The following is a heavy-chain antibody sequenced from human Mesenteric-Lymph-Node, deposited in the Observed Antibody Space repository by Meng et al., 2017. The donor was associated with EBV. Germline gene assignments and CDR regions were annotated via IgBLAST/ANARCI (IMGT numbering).Heavy chain of an antibody. D-gene: IGHD6-19*01. J-gene: IGHJ4*02. CDR1: CGSISSSNR. CDR3: ARVGQWLPIDY. V-gene: IGHV4-4*03. Sequence: GACRSRVMRRWRPSLPCLVACGSISSSNRWRWCRQPPGRGLEWCGENYHSGGTNYNPPLKSRRPTSVDNSKNQFSLNLSSVTTADKAVYYCARVGQWLPIDYWGQGTLVTVSS. CDR2: NYHSGGT.